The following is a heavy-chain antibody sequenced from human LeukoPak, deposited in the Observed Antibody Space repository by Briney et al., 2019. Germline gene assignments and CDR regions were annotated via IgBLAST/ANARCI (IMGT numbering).Heavy chain of an antibody. J-gene: IGHJ5*02. D-gene: IGHD6-6*01. CDR1: GGSISSSNW. Sequence: PSETLSLTCAVSGGSISSSNWWSWVRQPPGKGLEWIGEIYHSGSTNYNPSLKSRVTISVDTSKNQFSLRLSSVTAADTAVYYCAREGYSSSSRWFDPWGQGTLVTVSS. CDR3: AREGYSSSSRWFDP. CDR2: IYHSGST. V-gene: IGHV4-4*02.